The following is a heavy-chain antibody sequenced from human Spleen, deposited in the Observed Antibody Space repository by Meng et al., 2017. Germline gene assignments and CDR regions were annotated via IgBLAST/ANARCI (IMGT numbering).Heavy chain of an antibody. J-gene: IGHJ5*02. Sequence: QGQLVKSGSELKRPGASVQVSCKSSGYTFTRYAMNWVRQAPGQGLEGIGWINTNTGNPTYAQGFTGRFVFSLDTSVSTAYLQISSLKAEDTAFYYCARGSGYGDSWLALDPWGQGTLVTVSS. CDR1: GYTFTRYA. D-gene: IGHD4-17*01. V-gene: IGHV7-4-1*02. CDR2: INTNTGNP. CDR3: ARGSGYGDSWLALDP.